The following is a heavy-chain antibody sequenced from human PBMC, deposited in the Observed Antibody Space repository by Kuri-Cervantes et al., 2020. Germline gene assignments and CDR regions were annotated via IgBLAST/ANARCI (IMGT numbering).Heavy chain of an antibody. V-gene: IGHV3-23*01. CDR2: ISGSGGST. J-gene: IGHJ4*02. D-gene: IGHD3-22*01. Sequence: SCAASGFTFSSYAMSWVRQAPGKGLEWVSAISGSGGSTYYADSVKGRSTISRDNSKNTLYLQMNSLRAEDTAVYYCAKAGYYYDSSGYYYYWGQGTLVTVSS. CDR3: AKAGYYYDSSGYYYY. CDR1: GFTFSSYA.